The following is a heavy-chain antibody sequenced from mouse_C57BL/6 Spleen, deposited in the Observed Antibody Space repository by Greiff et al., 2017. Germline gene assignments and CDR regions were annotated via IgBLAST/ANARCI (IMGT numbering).Heavy chain of an antibody. J-gene: IGHJ3*01. Sequence: EVQLQQSGAELVKPGASVKLSCTASGFNIKDYYMHWVKQRTEQGLEWIGRIDPEDGETKYAPKFPGKATITADTSSNTAYLQLSSLTSEDTAVYYCARWEYYYGSSYVAWFAYWGQGTLVTVSA. CDR1: GFNIKDYY. CDR2: IDPEDGET. V-gene: IGHV14-2*01. CDR3: ARWEYYYGSSYVAWFAY. D-gene: IGHD1-1*01.